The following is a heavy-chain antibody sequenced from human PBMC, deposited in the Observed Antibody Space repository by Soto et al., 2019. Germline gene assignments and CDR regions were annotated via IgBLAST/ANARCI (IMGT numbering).Heavy chain of an antibody. D-gene: IGHD6-13*01. V-gene: IGHV3-30-3*01. CDR3: ARQSSVLGIAAAGPFDY. Sequence: LILCFAAAGFTFSSYAMHLVRQARGKGLEWVAVISYDGSNKYYADSVKGRFTISRDNSKNTLYLQMNSLRAEDTAVYYCARQSSVLGIAAAGPFDYWGQGTLVTVYS. J-gene: IGHJ4*02. CDR1: GFTFSSYA. CDR2: ISYDGSNK.